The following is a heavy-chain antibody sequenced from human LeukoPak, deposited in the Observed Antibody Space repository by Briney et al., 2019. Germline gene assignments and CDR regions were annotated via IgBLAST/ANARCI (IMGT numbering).Heavy chain of an antibody. V-gene: IGHV3-9*01. Sequence: GGSLRLSCAASGFTFDDYAMHWVRQAPGKGLEWVSGISWNSGSIGYADSVKGRFTISRDNAKNSLYLQMNSLRAEDTALYYCAKDRSGSYYFDAFDIWGQGTMVTVSS. J-gene: IGHJ3*02. CDR2: ISWNSGSI. D-gene: IGHD3-10*01. CDR3: AKDRSGSYYFDAFDI. CDR1: GFTFDDYA.